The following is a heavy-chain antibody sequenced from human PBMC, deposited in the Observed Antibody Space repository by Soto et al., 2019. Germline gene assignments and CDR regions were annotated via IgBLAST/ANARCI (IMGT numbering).Heavy chain of an antibody. J-gene: IGHJ3*02. Sequence: VQLVESGGGVVQPGRSLRLSCAASGFTFSSYGMHWVRQAPGKGLEWVAVISYDGSNKYYADSVKGRFTISRDNSKNTLYLQMNSLRAEDTAVYYCAKDQNDYIWGDAFDIWGQGTMVTVSS. V-gene: IGHV3-30*18. CDR2: ISYDGSNK. CDR1: GFTFSSYG. D-gene: IGHD3-16*01. CDR3: AKDQNDYIWGDAFDI.